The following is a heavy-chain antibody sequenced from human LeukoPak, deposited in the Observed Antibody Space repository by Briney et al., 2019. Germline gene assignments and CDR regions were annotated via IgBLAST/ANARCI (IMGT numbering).Heavy chain of an antibody. J-gene: IGHJ4*02. D-gene: IGHD4-17*01. CDR1: GGSISSYY. CDR3: ARDFGYGDYFFDD. V-gene: IGHV4-4*07. Sequence: ASETLSLTCTVSGGSISSYYWSWIRQPPGKGLEWIGRLHTSGSTHYNPSFKSRVTMSVDTSKNQFSLKLSSVTAADTAVYYCARDFGYGDYFFDDWGQGTLVTVSS. CDR2: LHTSGST.